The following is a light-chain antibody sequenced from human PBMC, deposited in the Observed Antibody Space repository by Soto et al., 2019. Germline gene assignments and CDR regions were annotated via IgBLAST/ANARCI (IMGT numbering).Light chain of an antibody. CDR1: QSVSSSY. CDR2: GAS. Sequence: EIVLTQSPGTLSLSPGERATLSCRASQSVSSSYLAWYQRKPGQAPRLLIYGASSRATGIPDRFGGSGSGTDFTLTISRLEPEDFAVYYCQQYGSSPPFTFGQGTKVEIK. J-gene: IGKJ1*01. V-gene: IGKV3-20*01. CDR3: QQYGSSPPFT.